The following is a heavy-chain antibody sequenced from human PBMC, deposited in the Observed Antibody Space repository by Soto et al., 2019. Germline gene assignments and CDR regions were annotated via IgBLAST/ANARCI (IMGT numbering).Heavy chain of an antibody. Sequence: GRSLRLSCAASAFTFSRYWMYWDRQAPGNWLVWDSRINADGRSTTYADSVKVRFTISRDNANNTLLLRRTSLRAEDTGLYFCSSLGGSSRLWYFDLRGRGTLVTLSS. CDR3: SSLGGSSRLWYFDL. CDR1: AFTFSRYW. CDR2: INADGRST. V-gene: IGHV3-74*01. D-gene: IGHD3-16*01. J-gene: IGHJ2*01.